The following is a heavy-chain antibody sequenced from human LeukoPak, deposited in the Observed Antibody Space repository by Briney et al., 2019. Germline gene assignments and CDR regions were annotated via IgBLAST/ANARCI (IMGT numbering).Heavy chain of an antibody. V-gene: IGHV1-69*13. CDR2: IIPIFGTA. J-gene: IGHJ2*01. CDR3: AKVPVDYHILTGYYKRYWYFDL. Sequence: SGKVSCKASGGTFSSYAISWVRQAPGQGLEWMGGIIPIFGTANYAQKFQGRVTNTADESTSTAYMELSSLRGEDTAVYFCAKVPVDYHILTGYYKRYWYFDLWGRGTLVTVSS. D-gene: IGHD3-9*01. CDR1: GGTFSSYA.